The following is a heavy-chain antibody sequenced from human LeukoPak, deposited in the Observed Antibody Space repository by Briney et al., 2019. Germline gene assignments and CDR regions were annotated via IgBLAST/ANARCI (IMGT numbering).Heavy chain of an antibody. CDR2: ITPIFGTA. CDR3: AREWGLESSGYYYAY. D-gene: IGHD3-22*01. V-gene: IGHV1-69*13. J-gene: IGHJ4*02. CDR1: GGTFSRFT. Sequence: SVNVSCKASGGTFSRFTISWVRQAPGQGFEWMGGITPIFGTANFAQKFQGRVSITADESTSTAFMELSSLRSEDTAVYYCAREWGLESSGYYYAYWGQGTLVTVSS.